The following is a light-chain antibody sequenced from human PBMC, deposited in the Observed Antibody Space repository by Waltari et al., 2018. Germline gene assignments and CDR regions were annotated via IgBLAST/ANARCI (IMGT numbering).Light chain of an antibody. J-gene: IGLJ1*01. CDR1: RSDFSLFDY. Sequence: SALPQPASVSGSPGQSVTLSCTGTRSDFSLFDYVPWYQQRPGKVPRLIIYDVVKRPSGVSNRFSGSMSGYTATLTISGLQAEDEADYYCCSYTSSDTYVFGSGTTVTVL. CDR3: CSYTSSDTYV. V-gene: IGLV2-14*03. CDR2: DVV.